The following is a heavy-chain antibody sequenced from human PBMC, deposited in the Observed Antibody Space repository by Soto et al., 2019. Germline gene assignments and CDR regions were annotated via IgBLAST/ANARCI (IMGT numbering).Heavy chain of an antibody. CDR2: ISYDGSNK. J-gene: IGHJ5*02. Sequence: QVQLVESGGGVVQPGRSLRLSCAASGYTFSSYAMHWVRQAPGKGLEWVAVISYDGSNKYYADSVKGRFTISRDNSKNTLYLQMNSLRAEDTAVYYCARDGGSSWYENWFDPWGQGTLVTVSS. CDR3: ARDGGSSWYENWFDP. V-gene: IGHV3-30-3*01. D-gene: IGHD6-13*01. CDR1: GYTFSSYA.